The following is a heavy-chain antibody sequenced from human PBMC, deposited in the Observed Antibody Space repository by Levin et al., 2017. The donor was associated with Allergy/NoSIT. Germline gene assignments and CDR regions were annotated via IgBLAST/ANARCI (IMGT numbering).Heavy chain of an antibody. J-gene: IGHJ4*02. CDR2: ITTSSGTI. D-gene: IGHD5-24*01. CDR1: GFTLRSYH. V-gene: IGHV3-48*04. CDR3: ARDPTDGYTNS. Sequence: GASVKVSCVASGFTLRSYHMNWVRQAPGKGLEWISYITTSSGTIYYADSVKGRFTISRDNAKNTLYLQMNSLRPEDTAFYYCARDPTDGYTNSWGQGTLVTVSS.